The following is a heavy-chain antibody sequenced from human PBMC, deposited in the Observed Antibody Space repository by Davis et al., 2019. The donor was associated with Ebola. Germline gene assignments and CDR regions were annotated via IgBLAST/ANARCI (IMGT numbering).Heavy chain of an antibody. CDR2: IWYDGSRK. V-gene: IGHV3-33*01. D-gene: IGHD3-10*01. CDR3: ARGGSGFDP. CDR1: GFNFRSYG. Sequence: GGSLRLSCAASGFNFRSYGMHWVRQAPDKGLEWVAVIWYDGSRKYYGDSVKGRFTISRDNSNNLLYLQMNSLRAEDTAVYYCARGGSGFDPWGQGTLVTVSS. J-gene: IGHJ5*02.